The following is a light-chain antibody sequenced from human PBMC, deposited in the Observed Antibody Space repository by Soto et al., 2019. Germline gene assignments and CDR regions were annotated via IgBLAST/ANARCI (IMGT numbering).Light chain of an antibody. V-gene: IGKV2-28*01. CDR1: RSLLKANGYTY. CDR3: MQALQTPWT. J-gene: IGKJ1*01. Sequence: DIVMTQSPLSLTVTPGEPASISCRSSRSLLKANGYTYFHWFLQKPGQSPQLLIYLGYNRAPGVPDRFSGSGSGTDFTLKISRVEAEDVGVYYCMQALQTPWTFGQGTKVDIK. CDR2: LGY.